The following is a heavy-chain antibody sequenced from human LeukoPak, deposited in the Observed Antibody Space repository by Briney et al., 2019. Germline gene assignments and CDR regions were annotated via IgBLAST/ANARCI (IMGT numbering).Heavy chain of an antibody. Sequence: QTGGFLRLSCAASGITVKRYYMYWIRQAPGRGQMWVSRISDDGRATLYADFAKGRFTISRDSAKNTVYLQMNSLRVEDTALYYCVRDIAPIGAVWFDPWGQGTLVTVSS. CDR3: VRDIAPIGAVWFDP. J-gene: IGHJ5*02. CDR1: GITVKRYY. CDR2: ISDDGRAT. V-gene: IGHV3-74*01. D-gene: IGHD6-13*01.